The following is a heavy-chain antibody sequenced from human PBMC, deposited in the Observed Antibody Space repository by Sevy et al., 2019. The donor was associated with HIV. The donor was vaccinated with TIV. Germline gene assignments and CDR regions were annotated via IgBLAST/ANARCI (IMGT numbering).Heavy chain of an antibody. CDR1: GFTFSNYA. Sequence: GGSLRLSCAATGFTFSNYAMHWVRQAPGKGMEWVAIIWSDGAYQYHGDSVKGRFTISRDNSKNTLYLQMNNVRVEDTPVYYCARGLYYYDKAAYYALDSWGQGTLVTVSS. CDR3: ARGLYYYDKAAYYALDS. J-gene: IGHJ4*02. D-gene: IGHD3-22*01. V-gene: IGHV3-33*01. CDR2: IWSDGAYQ.